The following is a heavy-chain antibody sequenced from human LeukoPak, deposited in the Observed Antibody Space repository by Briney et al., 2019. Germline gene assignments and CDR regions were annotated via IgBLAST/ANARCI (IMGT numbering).Heavy chain of an antibody. D-gene: IGHD6-6*01. Sequence: SVKVSRKASGYTFTSYGISWVRQAPGQGLEWMGRIIPIFGTANYAQKFQGRVTITADKSTSTAYMELSSLRSEDTAVYYCARSGSIAAQAFDYWGQGTLVTVSS. J-gene: IGHJ4*02. V-gene: IGHV1-69*06. CDR2: IIPIFGTA. CDR3: ARSGSIAAQAFDY. CDR1: GYTFTSYG.